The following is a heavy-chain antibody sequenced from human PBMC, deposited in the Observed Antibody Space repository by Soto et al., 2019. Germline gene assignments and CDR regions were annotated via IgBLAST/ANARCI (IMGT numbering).Heavy chain of an antibody. J-gene: IGHJ6*02. CDR3: AKEGYSKGFDV. CDR1: GLTFSRYW. V-gene: IGHV3-7*01. CDR2: IKQDGSEK. Sequence: GGSLRLSCEASGLTFSRYWMTWVRQAPGKGLEWVANIKQDGSEKYYADSVKGRFTISRDNSKKSLYLQMNSLRAEDTAVYHVAKEGYSKGFDVWGQRNTVTVS.